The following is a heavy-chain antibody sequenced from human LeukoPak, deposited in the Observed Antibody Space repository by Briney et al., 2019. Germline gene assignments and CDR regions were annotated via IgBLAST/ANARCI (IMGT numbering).Heavy chain of an antibody. CDR1: GFTFRSYA. CDR3: ARGSPMIVVVTPFDY. Sequence: GGSLRLSCAASGFTFRSYAMHWVRQAPGKGLEWRAVISYDGSNKYYADSVKGRFTISRDNSKNTLYLQMNSLRAEDTAVYYCARGSPMIVVVTPFDYWGQGTLVTVSS. V-gene: IGHV3-30*01. CDR2: ISYDGSNK. J-gene: IGHJ4*02. D-gene: IGHD3-22*01.